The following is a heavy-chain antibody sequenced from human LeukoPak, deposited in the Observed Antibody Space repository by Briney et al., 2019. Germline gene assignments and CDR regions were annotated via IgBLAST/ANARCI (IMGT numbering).Heavy chain of an antibody. CDR1: GFTFSSYG. CDR3: AKPLYSGYDSPGTIDY. J-gene: IGHJ4*02. V-gene: IGHV3-30*18. CDR2: ISYDGSNK. Sequence: GGSLRLSCAASGFTFSSYGMHWVRQAPGKGLEWVAVISYDGSNKYYADSVKGRFTISRDNSKNTLYLQMNSLRAEDTAVYYCAKPLYSGYDSPGTIDYWGQGTLVTVSS. D-gene: IGHD5-12*01.